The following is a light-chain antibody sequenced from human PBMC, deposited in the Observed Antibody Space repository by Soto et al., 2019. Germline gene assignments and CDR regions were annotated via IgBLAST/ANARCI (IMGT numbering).Light chain of an antibody. Sequence: QSVLTQPASVSGSPGQSTTISCTGTNNLVSWYQQHPGKAPKVVLYEGTKRPSGVSNRFSGSNSGAPASLTISGLQAEDEADYCCFAYFCARYYVFGPGNRVTV. CDR1: NNL. V-gene: IGLV2-23*01. CDR2: EGT. J-gene: IGLJ1*01. CDR3: FAYFCARYYV.